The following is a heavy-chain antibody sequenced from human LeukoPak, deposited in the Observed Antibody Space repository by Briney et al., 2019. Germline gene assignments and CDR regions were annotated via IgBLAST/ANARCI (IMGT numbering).Heavy chain of an antibody. CDR2: IDTSGGNT. V-gene: IGHV3-23*01. J-gene: IGHJ1*01. CDR1: GFTFSTYA. D-gene: IGHD3-10*01. Sequence: PGGSLRLSCAASGFTFSTYAMSWVRQAPGKGLEWVSIIDTSGGNTYYPDSVKGRFTISRDNSRNTLCMQMNSLRAEDTAVYYRANRDSGYFQHWGQGTLVTVSS. CDR3: ANRDSGYFQH.